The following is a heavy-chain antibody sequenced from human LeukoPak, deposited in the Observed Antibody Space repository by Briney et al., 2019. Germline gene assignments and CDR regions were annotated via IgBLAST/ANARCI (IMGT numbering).Heavy chain of an antibody. V-gene: IGHV3-23*01. Sequence: GSLRLSCAASGFTFSNSEMTWVRQAPGKGLDCVSVISGSGGSTYYANSVKGRFTISRDNSKNTPYLQMNSLRDEDTAVYYCAKPLRFATDGFDPWGQGTLVTVSS. D-gene: IGHD3-3*01. CDR2: ISGSGGST. CDR1: GFTFSNSE. J-gene: IGHJ5*02. CDR3: AKPLRFATDGFDP.